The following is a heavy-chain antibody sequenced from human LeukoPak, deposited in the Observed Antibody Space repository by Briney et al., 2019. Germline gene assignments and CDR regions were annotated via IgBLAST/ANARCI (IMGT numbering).Heavy chain of an antibody. CDR3: ARGTLYSGWSYYFDY. V-gene: IGHV4-4*02. Sequence: SETLSLTCAVSGGSISSSNWWSWVRQPPGKGLEWIGEINHSGSTNYNPSLKSRVTISVDMSKNHFSLRLSSVTAADTAVYYCARGTLYSGWSYYFDYWGQGTLVRVSS. CDR2: INHSGST. D-gene: IGHD6-19*01. CDR1: GGSISSSNW. J-gene: IGHJ4*02.